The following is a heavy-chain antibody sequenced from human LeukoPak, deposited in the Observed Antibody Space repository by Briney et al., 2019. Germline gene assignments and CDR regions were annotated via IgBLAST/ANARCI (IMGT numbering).Heavy chain of an antibody. Sequence: PSETLSLTCAVYGGSFSGYYWSWIRQPPGKGLEWSVEINHSGSTNYNPSLKSRVTISVDTSKNQFSLKLSSVTAADTAVYYCARRPIKYSSGWYGGEVDYWGQGTLVTVSS. CDR3: ARRPIKYSSGWYGGEVDY. V-gene: IGHV4-34*01. J-gene: IGHJ4*02. CDR1: GGSFSGYY. D-gene: IGHD6-19*01. CDR2: INHSGST.